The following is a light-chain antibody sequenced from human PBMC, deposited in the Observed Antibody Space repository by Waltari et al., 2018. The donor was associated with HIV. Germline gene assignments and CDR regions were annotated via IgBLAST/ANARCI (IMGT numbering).Light chain of an antibody. CDR3: SSYTTRNTRV. V-gene: IGLV2-14*01. CDR1: SSDVGVYNY. J-gene: IGLJ3*02. CDR2: EVS. Sequence: QSALTQPASVSGSPGQSITISCPGTSSDVGVYNYVSWYQQHPGKAPKLLIYEVSNRPSGVSNRFSGSKSDNTASLTISGLQAEDEADYYCSSYTTRNTRVFGGGTTLTVL.